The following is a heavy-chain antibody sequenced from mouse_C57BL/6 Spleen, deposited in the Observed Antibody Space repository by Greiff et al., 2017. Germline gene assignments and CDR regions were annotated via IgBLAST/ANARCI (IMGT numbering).Heavy chain of an antibody. Sequence: EVQLVESGPGLVKPSQSLSLTCSVTGYSITSGYYWNWIRQFPGNKLEWMGYISYDGSNNYNPSLKNRISITRDTSKNQFFLKLNSVTTEDTATYYGATYYYGSSYFGYWGQGTTLTVSS. D-gene: IGHD1-1*01. V-gene: IGHV3-6*01. J-gene: IGHJ2*01. CDR1: GYSITSGYY. CDR3: ATYYYGSSYFGY. CDR2: ISYDGSN.